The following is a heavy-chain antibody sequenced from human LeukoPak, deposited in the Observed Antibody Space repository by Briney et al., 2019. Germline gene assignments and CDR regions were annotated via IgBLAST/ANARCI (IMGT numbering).Heavy chain of an antibody. CDR1: GGTFSSYA. J-gene: IGHJ6*02. V-gene: IGHV1-69*13. Sequence: ASVNVSFTASGGTFSSYAISWVRQAPGQGLEWMGGIIPIFGTANYAQKFQGRVTITADESTSTAYMELSSLRSEDTAVYYCARGSYYYHYGMDVWGQGTTVTVSS. CDR2: IIPIFGTA. CDR3: ARGSYYYHYGMDV.